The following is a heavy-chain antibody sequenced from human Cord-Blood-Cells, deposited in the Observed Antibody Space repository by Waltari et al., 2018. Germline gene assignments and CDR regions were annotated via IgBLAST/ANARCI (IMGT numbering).Heavy chain of an antibody. CDR2: INTNRGGT. Sequence: QVQLVQSGAEVKKPGASVKVSCKASGYTFTGYYMHWVRQAPGQGLEWFGLINTNRGGTNYAQNSQGRVTMTRDTSISTAYMELSRLRSDDTAVYYCARQRVPLDAFDIWGQGTMVTVSS. V-gene: IGHV1-2*02. CDR3: ARQRVPLDAFDI. D-gene: IGHD6-6*01. J-gene: IGHJ3*02. CDR1: GYTFTGYY.